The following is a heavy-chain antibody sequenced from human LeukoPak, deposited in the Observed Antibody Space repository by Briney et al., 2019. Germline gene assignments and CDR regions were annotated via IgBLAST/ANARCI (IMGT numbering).Heavy chain of an antibody. CDR1: GISVSNNY. CDR2: SYSGGNT. CDR3: ARSPILGYCSGGSCHVFDI. Sequence: PGGSLRLSCTASGISVSNNYMTWVRQAPGKGLEWVSGSYSGGNTYYADSVKDRFTTSRDNSKNTLYLQMNSLRAEDTAVYYCARSPILGYCSGGSCHVFDIWGQGTMVTVSS. V-gene: IGHV3-53*01. J-gene: IGHJ3*02. D-gene: IGHD2-15*01.